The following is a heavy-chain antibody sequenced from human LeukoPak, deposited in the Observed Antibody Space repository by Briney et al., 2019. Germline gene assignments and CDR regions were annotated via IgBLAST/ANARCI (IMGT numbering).Heavy chain of an antibody. J-gene: IGHJ4*02. CDR3: ARALESTDIYYFDY. D-gene: IGHD3-9*01. CDR2: SYYRSKWYN. Sequence: SQTVSLTCAISGDSVSSNSAAWNWIRQSPSRGLEWLGRSYYRSKWYNGYAISVKSRIIINPDTSKNQFSLQLNSVTPEDTAVYYCARALESTDIYYFDYWGQGTLVTVSP. CDR1: GDSVSSNSAA. V-gene: IGHV6-1*01.